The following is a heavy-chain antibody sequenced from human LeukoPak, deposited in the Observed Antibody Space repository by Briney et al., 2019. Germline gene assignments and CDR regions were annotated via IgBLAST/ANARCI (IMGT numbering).Heavy chain of an antibody. V-gene: IGHV4-59*12. J-gene: IGHJ4*02. CDR1: GGSISNYY. Sequence: SETLSLTCTVSGGSISNYYWTWIRQPPGKGLEWIGYIYYSGKNNYNPSLKSRVTISVDTSKNHISLSLSSATAADTAVYYCARGLYSSDSYWGQGILVTVSS. CDR3: ARGLYSSDSY. CDR2: IYYSGKN. D-gene: IGHD6-19*01.